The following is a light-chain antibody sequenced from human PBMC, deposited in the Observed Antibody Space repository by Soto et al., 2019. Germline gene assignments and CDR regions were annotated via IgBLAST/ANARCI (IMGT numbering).Light chain of an antibody. CDR2: TGS. V-gene: IGKV1-12*01. CDR1: QGIKNW. Sequence: EIQMTKSPSTVSASVGDRVTITCRASQGIKNWLAWYQQKPGKAPNLLIYTGSSLQSGVPSRFSGSGSGTDFTLTINSLQPEDFATYYCQQAASFPITFGQGTLLEIK. J-gene: IGKJ5*01. CDR3: QQAASFPIT.